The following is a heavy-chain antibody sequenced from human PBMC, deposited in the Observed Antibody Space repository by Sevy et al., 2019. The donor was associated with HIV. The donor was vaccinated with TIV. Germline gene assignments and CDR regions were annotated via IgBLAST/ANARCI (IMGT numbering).Heavy chain of an antibody. CDR2: ISGSGGST. J-gene: IGHJ5*02. CDR1: GFTFSSYA. CDR3: AGGIMLFRQGSRQRGAFDP. D-gene: IGHD3-9*01. Sequence: GGSLRLSCAASGFTFSSYAMSWVRQAPGKGLEWVSAISGSGGSTYYADSVKGRFTISRDNSKNTLYLQMNSLRAEDTAVYYCAGGIMLFRQGSRQRGAFDPWGQGTLVTVSS. V-gene: IGHV3-23*01.